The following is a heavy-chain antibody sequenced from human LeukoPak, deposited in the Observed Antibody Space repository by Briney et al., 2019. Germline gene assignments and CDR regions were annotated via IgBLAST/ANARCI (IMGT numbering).Heavy chain of an antibody. V-gene: IGHV3-13*01. CDR3: ARATAYDAFDI. Sequence: RGSLRLSCAASGFTFSSYDMHWVRQASGKGLEWVSAIGTAGDTYYPGSVKGRFTISRENAKNSLYLQMNSLRAGDTAVYYCARATAYDAFDIWGQGTMVTVSS. D-gene: IGHD1-26*01. J-gene: IGHJ3*02. CDR2: IGTAGDT. CDR1: GFTFSSYD.